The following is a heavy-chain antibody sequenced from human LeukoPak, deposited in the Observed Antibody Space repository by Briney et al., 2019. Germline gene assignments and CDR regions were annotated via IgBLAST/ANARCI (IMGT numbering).Heavy chain of an antibody. CDR3: AKGNDYGETHFDY. Sequence: GSLRLSCAASGFTFSSYGMHWVRQAPGKGLEWVAVMWYDGSNKYYADSVKGRFTISRDNSKNTLYLQMNSLRAEDTAVYYCAKGNDYGETHFDYWGQGTLVTVSS. J-gene: IGHJ4*02. D-gene: IGHD4-17*01. CDR1: GFTFSSYG. V-gene: IGHV3-33*06. CDR2: MWYDGSNK.